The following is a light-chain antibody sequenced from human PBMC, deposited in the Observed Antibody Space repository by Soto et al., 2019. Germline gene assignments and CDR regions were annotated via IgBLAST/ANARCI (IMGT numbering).Light chain of an antibody. Sequence: QSVLTQPASVSGSPGQSITISCTGTSSDVGSYNYVSWYQQHPGKAPKLMIYDVSNRPSGVSNRFSGSKSGNTASLTISGLQAEDEADYYCNSYTGSSTPYVFGTGTKDTVL. CDR3: NSYTGSSTPYV. CDR1: SSDVGSYNY. J-gene: IGLJ1*01. CDR2: DVS. V-gene: IGLV2-14*03.